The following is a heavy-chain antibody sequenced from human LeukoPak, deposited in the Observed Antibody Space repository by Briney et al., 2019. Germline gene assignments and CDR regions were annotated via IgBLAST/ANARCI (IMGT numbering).Heavy chain of an antibody. D-gene: IGHD2-2*01. CDR1: GFTFSSYA. CDR3: AKSPSTVVVVPAVIQLYFDY. Sequence: PGGSLRLSCAASGFTFSSYAMSWVRQAPGKGLEWVSAISGSGGSTYYADSVKGRFTISRDNSKNTLYLQMNSLRAEDTAVYYCAKSPSTVVVVPAVIQLYFDYWGQGTLVTVSS. CDR2: ISGSGGST. J-gene: IGHJ4*02. V-gene: IGHV3-23*01.